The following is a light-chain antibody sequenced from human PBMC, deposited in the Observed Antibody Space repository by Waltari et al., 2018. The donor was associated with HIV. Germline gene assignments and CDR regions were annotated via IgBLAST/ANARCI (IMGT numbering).Light chain of an antibody. CDR1: SSDVGDYNF. CDR3: SSYAGSNNVV. Sequence: QSALTQPPSASGSPGQSVTISCTGTSSDVGDYNFVSWHQQHPGKAPKVLIYEVNKRPAGVSDRFSGSKSGNTASLTVSGLQAEDEADYYCSSYAGSNNVVFGGGTKLTVL. V-gene: IGLV2-8*01. CDR2: EVN. J-gene: IGLJ3*02.